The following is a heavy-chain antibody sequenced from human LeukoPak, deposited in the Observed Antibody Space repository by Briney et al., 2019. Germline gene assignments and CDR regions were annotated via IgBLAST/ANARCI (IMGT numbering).Heavy chain of an antibody. CDR1: GGSISSSSYY. J-gene: IGHJ5*02. Sequence: MSSETLSLTCTVPGGSISSSSYYWGWISQPPGKGLEWLGSIYYSGSTYYNPSLKSRVTISVDTSKNQFSLKLSSVTAADTAVYYCARLSIPGITGTTFRGWFDPWGQGTLVTVSS. D-gene: IGHD1-7*01. CDR3: ARLSIPGITGTTFRGWFDP. CDR2: IYYSGST. V-gene: IGHV4-39*01.